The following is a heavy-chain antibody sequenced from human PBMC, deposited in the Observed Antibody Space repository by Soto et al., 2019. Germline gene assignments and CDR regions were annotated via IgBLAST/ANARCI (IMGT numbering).Heavy chain of an antibody. Sequence: SVKVSCKASGGTFSSYTISWVRQAPGQGLEWMGRIIPILGIANYAQKFQGRVTITRDTSASTAYMELSSLRSEDTAVYYCARGLAPYYFDYWGQGTLVTVSS. V-gene: IGHV1-69*02. CDR1: GGTFSSYT. CDR3: ARGLAPYYFDY. J-gene: IGHJ4*02. CDR2: IIPILGIA. D-gene: IGHD6-19*01.